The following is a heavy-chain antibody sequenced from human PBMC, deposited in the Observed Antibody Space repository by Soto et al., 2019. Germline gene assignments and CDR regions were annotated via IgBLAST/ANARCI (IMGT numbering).Heavy chain of an antibody. CDR3: ARGPSSLTRFDY. CDR2: ISYDGNNK. CDR1: GFTFSSYA. D-gene: IGHD2-2*01. J-gene: IGHJ4*02. Sequence: PAESLRLSCAASGFTFSSYAMHWVRQAPGKGLEWVAVISYDGNNKYYADSVKGRVTISRDNSKNTLYVQMNSLRGEDTAVYYCARGPSSLTRFDYWGQGTLVTVSS. V-gene: IGHV3-30-3*01.